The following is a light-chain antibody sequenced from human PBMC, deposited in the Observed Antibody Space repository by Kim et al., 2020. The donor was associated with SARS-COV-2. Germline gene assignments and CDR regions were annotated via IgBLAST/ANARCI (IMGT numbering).Light chain of an antibody. CDR1: QSVLYSSNNKNY. Sequence: DIVMTQSPDSLAVPLGERATINCKSSQSVLYSSNNKNYLAWYQQKPGQPPKLLIYWASTRESGVPDRFSGSGSGTDFTLTISSLQAEDVAVYYCQQYYSNWTFGQGTKVDIK. CDR2: WAS. CDR3: QQYYSNWT. J-gene: IGKJ1*01. V-gene: IGKV4-1*01.